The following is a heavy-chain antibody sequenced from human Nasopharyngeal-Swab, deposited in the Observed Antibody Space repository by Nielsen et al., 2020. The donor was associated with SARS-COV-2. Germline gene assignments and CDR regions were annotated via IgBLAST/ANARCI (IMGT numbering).Heavy chain of an antibody. V-gene: IGHV1-18*01. J-gene: IGHJ4*02. CDR2: ISAYNGNT. Sequence: ASVKVSCKASGYTFTSYGISWVRQAPGQGLEWMGWISAYNGNTNYAQKLQGRVTMTTDTSTSTAYMELRSLRSDDTAVYYCATERLVRGSWGLFDYWGQGTLVTVSS. D-gene: IGHD3-10*01. CDR1: GYTFTSYG. CDR3: ATERLVRGSWGLFDY.